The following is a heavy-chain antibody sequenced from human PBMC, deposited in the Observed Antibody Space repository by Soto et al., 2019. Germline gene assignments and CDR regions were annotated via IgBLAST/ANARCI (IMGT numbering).Heavy chain of an antibody. Sequence: TLTLTCTISGDSVSSNTAAWDSFRQSPSRGLEWLGRTYYRSKWYNDYAVSVKSRITINPDTSKNQFSLQLNSVTPEDTAVYYCARFQNVISGKAFDIWGQGTMVTVSS. V-gene: IGHV6-1*01. CDR1: GDSVSSNTAA. CDR3: ARFQNVISGKAFDI. J-gene: IGHJ3*02. CDR2: TYYRSKWYN. D-gene: IGHD6-19*01.